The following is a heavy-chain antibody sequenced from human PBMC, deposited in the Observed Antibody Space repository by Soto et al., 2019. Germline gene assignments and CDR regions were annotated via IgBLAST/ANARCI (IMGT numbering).Heavy chain of an antibody. CDR2: IGGSGVST. D-gene: IGHD1-26*01. CDR1: GFIFSSYA. Sequence: EVQVLESGGGLVQPGGSLRLSCAASGFIFSSYAMSWVRQAPGKGLEWVSAIGGSGVSTYYADSVKGRFTISRDNSYNTLFLQMNSLRAEDTAVYYCAKEAGATVFEYWGQGTLFTVAS. CDR3: AKEAGATVFEY. J-gene: IGHJ4*02. V-gene: IGHV3-23*01.